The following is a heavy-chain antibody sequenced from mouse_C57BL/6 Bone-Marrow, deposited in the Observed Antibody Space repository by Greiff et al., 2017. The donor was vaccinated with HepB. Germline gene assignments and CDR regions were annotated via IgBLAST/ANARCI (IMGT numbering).Heavy chain of an antibody. CDR1: GYTFTSYW. CDR3: ARPLRYYGSSGYCFVY. Sequence: QVQLQQPGAELVRPGTSVKLSCKASGYTFTSYWMHWVKQRPGQGLEWIGVIDPSDSYTNYNQKFKGKATLTVDTSSSTAYMQLSSLTSEGSAVYYCARPLRYYGSSGYCFVYGGQGTTLTVSS. D-gene: IGHD1-1*01. V-gene: IGHV1-59*01. CDR2: IDPSDSYT. J-gene: IGHJ2*01.